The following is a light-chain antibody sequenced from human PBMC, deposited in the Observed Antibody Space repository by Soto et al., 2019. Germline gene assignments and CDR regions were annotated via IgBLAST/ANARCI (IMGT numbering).Light chain of an antibody. CDR2: GAS. CDR3: QHYGNSPMYT. CDR1: QSVSSSY. Sequence: EIVLTQSPGTLSLSPGERATLSCRASQSVSSSYLTWYQQKPGQAPSRLIYGASARAIGTPDRFSGSGSGTEFTLTLSRLEPEDSAVYYCQHYGNSPMYTFGQGTKLEIK. V-gene: IGKV3-20*01. J-gene: IGKJ2*01.